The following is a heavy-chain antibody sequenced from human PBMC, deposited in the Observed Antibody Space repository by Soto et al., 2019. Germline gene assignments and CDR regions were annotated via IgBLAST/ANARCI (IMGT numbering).Heavy chain of an antibody. V-gene: IGHV4-34*01. Sequence: SETLSLTCAVYGGSFSGYYWSWIRQPPGKGLEWIGEINHSGSTNYNPSLKSRVTISVDTSKNQFSLKLSSVTAADTAVYYCARGGIAVAGRGARYYYGMDVWGQGTKVTVSS. CDR1: GGSFSGYY. D-gene: IGHD6-19*01. CDR2: INHSGST. CDR3: ARGGIAVAGRGARYYYGMDV. J-gene: IGHJ6*02.